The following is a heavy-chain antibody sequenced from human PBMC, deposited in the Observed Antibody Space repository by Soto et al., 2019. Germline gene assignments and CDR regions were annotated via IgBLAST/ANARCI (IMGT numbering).Heavy chain of an antibody. D-gene: IGHD2-2*02. CDR2: ISYDGSNK. CDR1: GFTFSSYA. J-gene: IGHJ6*02. Sequence: QVQLVESGGGVVQPGRSLRLSCAASGFTFSSYAMHWVRQAPGKGLEWVAVISYDGSNKYYADSVKGRFTISRDNSKNTLYLQTNSLRAEDTAVYYCARGVLVPAAIVYYYGMHVWGQGTTVTVSS. CDR3: ARGVLVPAAIVYYYGMHV. V-gene: IGHV3-30-3*01.